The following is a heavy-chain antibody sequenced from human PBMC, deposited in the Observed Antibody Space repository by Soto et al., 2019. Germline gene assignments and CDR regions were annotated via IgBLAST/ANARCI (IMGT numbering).Heavy chain of an antibody. V-gene: IGHV4-31*03. Sequence: SETLSLTCTVSGGSISSGGYYWSWIRQHPGKGLEWIGYIYYSGSTYYNPSLKSRVTISVDTSKNQFSLKLSSVTAADTAVYYCAIAAQWFNAFDIWGQGTMVTVSS. CDR3: AIAAQWFNAFDI. D-gene: IGHD3-22*01. J-gene: IGHJ3*02. CDR2: IYYSGST. CDR1: GGSISSGGYY.